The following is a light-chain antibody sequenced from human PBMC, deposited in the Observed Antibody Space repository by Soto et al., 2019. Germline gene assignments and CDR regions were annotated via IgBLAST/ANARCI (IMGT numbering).Light chain of an antibody. CDR1: QAISTW. J-gene: IGKJ1*01. CDR2: DAS. V-gene: IGKV1-5*01. Sequence: IQLTQSPSTLSASVRDRVTITCRASQAISTWLAWYQHKPGKGPKLLIFDASTLESGVPSRFSGSGSGTQFPLTINGLQPDDFATYYCQQYNTDWTFGQGTKVEIK. CDR3: QQYNTDWT.